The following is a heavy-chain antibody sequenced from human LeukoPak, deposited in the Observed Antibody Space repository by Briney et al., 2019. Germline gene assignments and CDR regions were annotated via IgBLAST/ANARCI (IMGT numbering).Heavy chain of an antibody. CDR1: GYTFTSYY. Sequence: ASVKVSCKASGYTFTSYYMHWVRQAPGQGLEWMGWINPNSGGTNYAQKFQGRVTMTTDTSTSTAYMELRSLRSDDTAVYYCTRTEDYYDILTGYDDYWGQGTLVTVSS. D-gene: IGHD3-9*01. CDR2: INPNSGGT. CDR3: TRTEDYYDILTGYDDY. J-gene: IGHJ4*02. V-gene: IGHV1-2*02.